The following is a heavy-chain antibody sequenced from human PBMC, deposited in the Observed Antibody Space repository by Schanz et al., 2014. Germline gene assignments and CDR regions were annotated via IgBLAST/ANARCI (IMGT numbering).Heavy chain of an antibody. CDR2: ISGSGDNT. J-gene: IGHJ5*01. D-gene: IGHD3-10*01. Sequence: VQLVESGGGVVQPGRSLRLSCAASGFTFSAYWMAWVRQAPGKGLEWVSAISGSGDNTFYADSVRGRFTISRDNSRNTLYLQMNSLRAEDTAVYYCAKDFTGSGIFFNSWGQGTLVTVSS. V-gene: IGHV3-23*04. CDR3: AKDFTGSGIFFNS. CDR1: GFTFSAYW.